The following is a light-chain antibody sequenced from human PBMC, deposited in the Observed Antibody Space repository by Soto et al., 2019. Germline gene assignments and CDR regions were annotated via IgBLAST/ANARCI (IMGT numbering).Light chain of an antibody. CDR1: QGISTY. CDR2: LAS. J-gene: IGKJ1*01. CDR3: QHTNSFPWT. V-gene: IGKV1-12*01. Sequence: DIEMTQSPSSVSASVGDRVTITCRASQGISTYLAWYQQKPGKAPKLLIYLASNLQSGVPSRFSGSGSGTYFTLTISSLQPEDFAIYYCQHTNSFPWTFGQGTKVEIK.